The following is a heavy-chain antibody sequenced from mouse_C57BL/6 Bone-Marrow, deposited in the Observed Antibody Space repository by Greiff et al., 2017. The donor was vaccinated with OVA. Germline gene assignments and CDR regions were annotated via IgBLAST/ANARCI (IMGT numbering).Heavy chain of an antibody. CDR2: IDPSDSYT. V-gene: IGHV1-69*01. J-gene: IGHJ4*01. Sequence: VQLQQPGAELVMPGASVKLSCKASGYTFTSYWMHWVKQRPGQGLEWIGEIDPSDSYTNYNQKFKGKSTLTVDKSSSTAYMQLSSLTSEDSAVYYCARSRLLYGSSFFYYAMDYWGQGTSVTGSS. D-gene: IGHD1-1*01. CDR1: GYTFTSYW. CDR3: ARSRLLYGSSFFYYAMDY.